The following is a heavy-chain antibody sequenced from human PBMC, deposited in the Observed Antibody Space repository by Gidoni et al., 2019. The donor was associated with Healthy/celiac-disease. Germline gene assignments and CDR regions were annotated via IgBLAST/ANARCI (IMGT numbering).Heavy chain of an antibody. V-gene: IGHV1-69*01. CDR1: GGTFSSYA. J-gene: IGHJ4*02. CDR3: ARLGSYCGGDCYS. Sequence: VPLVQSGAEVKKPGSSVKVSCKSSGGTFSSYAISWVRQAPGQGLEWMGGIIPIFGTANYAQKFQGRVTITADESTSTAYMELSSLRSEDTAVYYCARLGSYCGGDCYSWGQGTLVTVSS. CDR2: IIPIFGTA. D-gene: IGHD2-21*02.